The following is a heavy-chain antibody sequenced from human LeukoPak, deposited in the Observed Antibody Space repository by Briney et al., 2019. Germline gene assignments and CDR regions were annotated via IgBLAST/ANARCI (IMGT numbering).Heavy chain of an antibody. J-gene: IGHJ4*02. CDR1: GGSISSGSYY. V-gene: IGHV4-39*07. D-gene: IGHD1-26*01. CDR3: ARDLPGGSYYYFDY. CDR2: IYYSGST. Sequence: SQTLSLTCTVSGGSISSGSYYWGWIRQPPGKGLEWIGSIYYSGSTYYNPSLKSRVTISVDTSKNQFSLKLSSVTAADTAVYYCARDLPGGSYYYFDYWGQGTLVTVSS.